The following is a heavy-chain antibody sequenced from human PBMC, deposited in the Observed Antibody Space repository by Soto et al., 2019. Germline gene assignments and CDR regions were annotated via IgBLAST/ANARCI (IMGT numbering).Heavy chain of an antibody. J-gene: IGHJ6*02. D-gene: IGHD3-10*01. CDR3: ARALPITMVRGVITDYYGMDV. V-gene: IGHV1-2*04. Sequence: ASVKVSCKASGYTFTGYYMHWVRQAPGQGLEWMGWINPNSDGTNYAQKFQGWVTMTRDTSISTAYMELSRLRSDDTAVYYCARALPITMVRGVITDYYGMDVWGQGTTVTVSS. CDR2: INPNSDGT. CDR1: GYTFTGYY.